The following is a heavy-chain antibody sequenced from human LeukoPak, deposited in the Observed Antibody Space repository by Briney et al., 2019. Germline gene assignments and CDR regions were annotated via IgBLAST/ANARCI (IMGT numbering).Heavy chain of an antibody. J-gene: IGHJ4*02. Sequence: AGGSLRLSCAASGFTFCSYSMNWVRQAPGKGLEWVSSISSSSSYIYYADSVKGRFTISRDNAKNSLYLQMNSLRAEDTAVYYCARTIAAAGTSDYWGQGTLVTVSS. CDR2: ISSSSSYI. V-gene: IGHV3-21*01. D-gene: IGHD6-13*01. CDR1: GFTFCSYS. CDR3: ARTIAAAGTSDY.